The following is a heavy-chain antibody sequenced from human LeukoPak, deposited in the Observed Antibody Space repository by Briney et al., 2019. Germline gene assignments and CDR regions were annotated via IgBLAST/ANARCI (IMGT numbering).Heavy chain of an antibody. CDR2: IYYSGST. J-gene: IGHJ4*02. CDR1: GGSISSYY. D-gene: IGHD1-1*01. Sequence: SETLSLTCTVSGGSISSYYWSWIRQPPGKGLEWIGYIYYSGSTNYNPSLKSRVTISVDTSKNQFSLKLSSVTAADTAVYYCAKVGKGGTGPFDYWGQGTLVTVSS. CDR3: AKVGKGGTGPFDY. V-gene: IGHV4-59*08.